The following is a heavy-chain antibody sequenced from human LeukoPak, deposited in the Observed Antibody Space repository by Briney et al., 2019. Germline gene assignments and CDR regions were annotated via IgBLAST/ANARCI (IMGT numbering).Heavy chain of an antibody. CDR3: VRGKAGD. Sequence: GGSLRLSCAASGFTFRSHWMSWVRRAPGKGLEWVANIKEDGNEKHYVDSVTGRFTISRDNAKNSLYLRMNSLRVEDTAVYYCVRGKAGDWGQGTLVTVSS. D-gene: IGHD3-10*01. CDR1: GFTFRSHW. V-gene: IGHV3-7*03. J-gene: IGHJ4*02. CDR2: IKEDGNEK.